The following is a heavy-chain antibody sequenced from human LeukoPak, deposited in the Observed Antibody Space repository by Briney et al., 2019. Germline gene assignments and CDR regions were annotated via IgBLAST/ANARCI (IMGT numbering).Heavy chain of an antibody. CDR2: IYYSGST. CDR3: AREDY. V-gene: IGHV4-61*01. J-gene: IGHJ4*02. CDR1: GGSVSSGSYY. Sequence: SETLSLTCTVSGGSVSSGSYYWSWIRQPPGTGLEWIGYIYYSGSTNYNPSLKSRVTISVDTSKNQFSLKLSSVTAADTAVYYCAREDYWGQGTLVTVSS.